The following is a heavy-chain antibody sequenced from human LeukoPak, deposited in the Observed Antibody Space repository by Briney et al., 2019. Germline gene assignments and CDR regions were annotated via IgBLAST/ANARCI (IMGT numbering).Heavy chain of an antibody. D-gene: IGHD6-13*01. V-gene: IGHV5-51*01. J-gene: IGHJ3*02. CDR3: ARPPYTSSSDAFDI. Sequence: GESLKISCKGSGYSFTSYWIGWVRQMPGKGLEWMGIIYPDDSDTKYSPSFHGQVTISADKSISTAYLQWSSLKASDTAMYYCARPPYTSSSDAFDIWGQGTMVTVSS. CDR2: IYPDDSDT. CDR1: GYSFTSYW.